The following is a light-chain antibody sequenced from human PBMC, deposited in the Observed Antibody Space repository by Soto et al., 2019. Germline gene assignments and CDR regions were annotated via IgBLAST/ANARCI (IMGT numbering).Light chain of an antibody. J-gene: IGLJ1*01. Sequence: QSALTQPRSVSGSPGQSVTISCTGTSSDVGGYNYVSWYQQHPGKAPKFMIYDVSKRPSGVPDRFSGSKSATSASLAITGLQAEDEAIYYCQSYDNTLSGPIYVFGTGTKLTVL. CDR1: SSDVGGYNY. CDR2: DVS. CDR3: QSYDNTLSGPIYV. V-gene: IGLV2-11*01.